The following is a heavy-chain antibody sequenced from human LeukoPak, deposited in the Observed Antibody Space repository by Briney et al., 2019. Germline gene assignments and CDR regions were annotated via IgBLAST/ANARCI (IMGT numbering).Heavy chain of an antibody. CDR3: ARGGSYDILTGYYYYYMDV. CDR2: IYYSGST. CDR1: GGSISSYY. V-gene: IGHV4-59*01. Sequence: TSETLSLTCTVSGGSISSYYWSWIRQPPGKGLEWIGYIYYSGSTNYNPSLKSRVTISVDTSKNQFSLKLSSVTAADTAVYYCARGGSYDILTGYYYYYMDVWGKGATVTVSS. D-gene: IGHD3-9*01. J-gene: IGHJ6*03.